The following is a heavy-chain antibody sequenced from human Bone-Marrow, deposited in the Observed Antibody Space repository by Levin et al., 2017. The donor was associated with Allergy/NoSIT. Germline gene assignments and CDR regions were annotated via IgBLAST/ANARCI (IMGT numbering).Heavy chain of an antibody. CDR1: GFTFSSYA. D-gene: IGHD3-3*01. CDR3: AKSVADFWSGYVV. J-gene: IGHJ4*02. Sequence: GESLKISCAASGFTFSSYAMSWVRQAPGKGLDWVSAINAGGDRTYYADSVKGRFTISRDNSKSTVYLQMSSLKAEDTATYYCAKSVADFWSGYVVWGQGTLVAVSS. CDR2: INAGGDRT. V-gene: IGHV3-23*01.